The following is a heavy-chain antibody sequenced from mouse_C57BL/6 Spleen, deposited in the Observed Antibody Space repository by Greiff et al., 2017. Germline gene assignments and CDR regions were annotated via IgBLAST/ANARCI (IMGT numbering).Heavy chain of an antibody. CDR1: GYAFSSSW. J-gene: IGHJ1*03. Sequence: QVQLQQSGPELVKPGASVKISCKASGYAFSSSWMNWVKQRPGKGLEWIGRIYPGDGDTNYNGKFKGKATLTADKSSITAYMQLSSLTSEDSAVYFCARGTWYFDVWGTGTTVTVSS. V-gene: IGHV1-82*01. D-gene: IGHD3-3*01. CDR2: IYPGDGDT. CDR3: ARGTWYFDV.